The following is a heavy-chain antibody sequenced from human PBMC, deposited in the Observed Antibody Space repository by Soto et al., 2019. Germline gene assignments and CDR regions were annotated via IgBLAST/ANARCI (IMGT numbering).Heavy chain of an antibody. CDR2: IYTSGST. CDR3: AREVRVDTSGCHDY. D-gene: IGHD5-18*01. CDR1: GGSISSYY. J-gene: IGHJ4*02. V-gene: IGHV4-4*07. Sequence: KTSETLSLTCTVSGGSISSYYWSWIRQPAGKGLEWIGRIYTSGSTNYNPSLKSRVTMSVDTSKNQFSLKLSSVTAADTAVYYCAREVRVDTSGCHDYWGQGTLVTVSS.